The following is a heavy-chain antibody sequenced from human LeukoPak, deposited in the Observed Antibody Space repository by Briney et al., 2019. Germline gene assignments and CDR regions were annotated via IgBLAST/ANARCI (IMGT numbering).Heavy chain of an antibody. CDR1: GYTFTSYG. Sequence: ASVKVSCKASGYTFTSYGISWVRQAPGQGLEWMGWISAYNGNTNYARKLQGRVTMTTDTSTSTAYMELRSLRSDDTAVYYCARVVSSGWYGLNWGQGTLVTVSS. CDR3: ARVVSSGWYGLN. J-gene: IGHJ4*02. D-gene: IGHD6-19*01. V-gene: IGHV1-18*01. CDR2: ISAYNGNT.